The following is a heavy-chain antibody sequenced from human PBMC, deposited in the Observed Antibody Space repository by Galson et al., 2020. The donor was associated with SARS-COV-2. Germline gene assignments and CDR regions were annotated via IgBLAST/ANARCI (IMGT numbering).Heavy chain of an antibody. Sequence: SETLSLTCTVSGGSISNYYWSWIRQPPGKGLEWIGYIHSSGTTNYNPSLKNRVTISVDTSKNQFSLKLTSVTAADTAVYYCARQAKYQIVSHGYFDLWGRGTLVTVSS. CDR1: GGSISNYY. CDR2: IHSSGTT. V-gene: IGHV4-59*08. CDR3: ARQAKYQIVSHGYFDL. J-gene: IGHJ2*01. D-gene: IGHD2-2*01.